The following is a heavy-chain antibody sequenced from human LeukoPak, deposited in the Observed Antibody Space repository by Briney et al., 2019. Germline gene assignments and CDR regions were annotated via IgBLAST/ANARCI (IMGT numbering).Heavy chain of an antibody. Sequence: SETLSLTCTVSGGSISSYYWSWIRQPPGKGLEWIGYIYYRGSTNYNPSLKSRVTISVDTSKNQFSLKLSSVTAADTAVYYCARAQAVYYDSSGTTYYFDYWGQGTLVTVSS. J-gene: IGHJ4*02. CDR1: GGSISSYY. V-gene: IGHV4-59*01. CDR3: ARAQAVYYDSSGTTYYFDY. CDR2: IYYRGST. D-gene: IGHD3-22*01.